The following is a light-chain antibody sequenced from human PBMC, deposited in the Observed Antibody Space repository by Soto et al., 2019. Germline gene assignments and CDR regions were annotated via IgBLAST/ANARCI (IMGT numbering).Light chain of an antibody. CDR2: GAS. Sequence: FPLSPVTLSLSPGERASLSCRAGQSVSSNYLAWYQQKPGQAPRLLIYGASSRATGIPDRFSGSGSGTDFTLTISRLEPEDFAVYYCQQYGSSPQLITFGQGTRLEIK. CDR3: QQYGSSPQLIT. V-gene: IGKV3-20*01. CDR1: QSVSSNY. J-gene: IGKJ5*01.